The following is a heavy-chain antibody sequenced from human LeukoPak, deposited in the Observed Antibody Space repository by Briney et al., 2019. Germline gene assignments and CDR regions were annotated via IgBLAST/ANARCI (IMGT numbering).Heavy chain of an antibody. J-gene: IGHJ4*02. D-gene: IGHD3-22*01. V-gene: IGHV1-2*02. CDR1: GYTFTGYY. CDR3: ARPPYYYDSSGYIH. Sequence: ASVKVSCKASGYTFTGYYMHWVRQAPGQGLEWMGWTNPNSGGTNYAQKFQGRVTMTRDTSISTAYMELSRLRSDDTAVYYCARPPYYYDSSGYIHWGQGTLVTVSS. CDR2: TNPNSGGT.